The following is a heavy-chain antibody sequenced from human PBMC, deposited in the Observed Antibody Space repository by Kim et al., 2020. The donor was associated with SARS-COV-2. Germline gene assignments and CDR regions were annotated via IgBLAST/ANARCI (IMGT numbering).Heavy chain of an antibody. CDR1: GYPFDGYW. D-gene: IGHD2-8*01. CDR2: IYSGDSNT. Sequence: GESLKISCKGSGYPFDGYWIAWVRQMPGKGLEWMGIIYSGDSNTIYSPSLQGQVTLSVDKSITTAFLQWSSLKASDTAMYFCARFNGATFSQSRLERWGQGTLVTVSS. V-gene: IGHV5-51*01. J-gene: IGHJ5*02. CDR3: ARFNGATFSQSRLER.